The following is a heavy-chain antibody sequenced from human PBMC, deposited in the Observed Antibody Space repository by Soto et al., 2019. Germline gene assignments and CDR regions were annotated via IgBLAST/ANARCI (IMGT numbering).Heavy chain of an antibody. CDR2: IKSKPDGGTT. CDR1: GFTFSNAW. V-gene: IGHV3-15*07. Sequence: EVQLVESGGGLVKPGGSLRLSCAASGFTFSNAWMNWVRQAPGKGLEWVGRIKSKPDGGTTDYAAPVKGRFTISRDDSKNTLYLQMNSLKTEDTAVYYCTTVLAVPGGDDCWGQGTLVTVSS. J-gene: IGHJ4*02. CDR3: TTVLAVPGGDDC. D-gene: IGHD6-19*01.